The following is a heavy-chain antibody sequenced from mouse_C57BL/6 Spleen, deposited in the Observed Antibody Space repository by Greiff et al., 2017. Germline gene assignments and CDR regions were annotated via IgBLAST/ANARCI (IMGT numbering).Heavy chain of an antibody. Sequence: EVKLVESGGGLVKPGGSLKLSCAASGFTFSSYAMSWVRQTPEKRLEWVATISDGGSYTYYPDNVKGRFTIARDNAKNNLYLQMSHLQSEDTAMYDCAREGITTVGAKGDMDYWGQGTSVTVSS. CDR3: AREGITTVGAKGDMDY. CDR1: GFTFSSYA. V-gene: IGHV5-4*01. J-gene: IGHJ4*01. D-gene: IGHD1-1*01. CDR2: ISDGGSYT.